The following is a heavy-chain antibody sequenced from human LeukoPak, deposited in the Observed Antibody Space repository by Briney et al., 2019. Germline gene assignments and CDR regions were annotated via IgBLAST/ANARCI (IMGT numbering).Heavy chain of an antibody. V-gene: IGHV3-23*01. Sequence: GGSLRLSCVASGFTFSNYAMSWVRQAPGKGLEWVSAITGSGTNRYYADSLKGRFTTSRDNSKNTVFLQMNSLRHEDTAIYYCVIWGDYDVLTGYYIPDYWGQGTLVTVAS. CDR3: VIWGDYDVLTGYYIPDY. CDR1: GFTFSNYA. CDR2: ITGSGTNR. J-gene: IGHJ4*02. D-gene: IGHD3-9*01.